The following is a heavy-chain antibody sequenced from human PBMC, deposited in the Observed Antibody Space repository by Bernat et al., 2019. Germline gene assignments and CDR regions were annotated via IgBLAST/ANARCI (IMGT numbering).Heavy chain of an antibody. V-gene: IGHV4-39*01. CDR1: GGSMSTSSYY. CDR3: ARHDRKGVVVVGWFDP. CDR2: IYYSGST. D-gene: IGHD2-15*01. J-gene: IGHJ5*02. Sequence: QLQLQESGPGLVMPSETLSLTCTISGGSMSTSSYYWGWIRQPPGKGLEWIGSIYYSGSTYYNPSLKSRVTISVDKSKNQYSLKLSSVTAADTAVDYWARHDRKGVVVVGWFDPWGQGTLVTVSS.